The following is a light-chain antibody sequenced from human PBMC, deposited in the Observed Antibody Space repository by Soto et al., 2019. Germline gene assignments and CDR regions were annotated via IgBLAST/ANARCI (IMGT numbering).Light chain of an antibody. CDR3: ASYTSSRVWV. CDR2: EVT. J-gene: IGLJ3*02. Sequence: QSALTQPPSVPGSPGQSVTISCTGTSSDVGSYNRVSWYQQPPGTAPKLIIYEVTNRPSGVPVRFSGSKSANMASLTISGLQAEDEADYYCASYTSSRVWVFGGGTKLTVL. CDR1: SSDVGSYNR. V-gene: IGLV2-18*02.